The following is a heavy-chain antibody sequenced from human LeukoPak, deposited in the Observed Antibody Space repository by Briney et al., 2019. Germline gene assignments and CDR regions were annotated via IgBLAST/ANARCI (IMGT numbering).Heavy chain of an antibody. CDR1: GGTFSSYA. CDR3: ARDLRWEPGKIFDY. J-gene: IGHJ4*02. CDR2: IIPILGIA. D-gene: IGHD4-23*01. Sequence: ASVKVSCKASGGTFSSYAISWVRQAPGQGLEWMGRIIPILGIANYAQKFQGRVTITADKSTSTAYMELSSLRSEDTAVYYCARDLRWEPGKIFDYWGQGTPVTVSS. V-gene: IGHV1-69*04.